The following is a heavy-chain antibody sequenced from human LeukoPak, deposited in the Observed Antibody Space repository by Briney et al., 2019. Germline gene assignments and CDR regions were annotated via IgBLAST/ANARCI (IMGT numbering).Heavy chain of an antibody. CDR1: GGTFSSYA. CDR2: IIPIFGTA. Sequence: SVKVSCKASGGTFSSYAISWVRQAPGQRLEWMGGIIPIFGTANYAQKFQGRVTITTDESTSTAYMELSSLRSEDTAVYYCARGPELERFDYWGQGTLVTVSS. CDR3: ARGPELERFDY. D-gene: IGHD1-1*01. J-gene: IGHJ4*02. V-gene: IGHV1-69*05.